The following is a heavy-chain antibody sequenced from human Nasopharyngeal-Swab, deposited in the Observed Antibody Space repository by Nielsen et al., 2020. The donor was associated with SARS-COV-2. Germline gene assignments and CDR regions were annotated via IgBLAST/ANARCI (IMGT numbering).Heavy chain of an antibody. V-gene: IGHV4-59*01. CDR2: IYYSGST. Sequence: SETLSLTCTVSGGSISSYYWSWIRQPPGKGLEWIGYIYYSGSTNYNPSLKSRVTISVDTSKNQFSLKLSSVTAADTAVYYCARAYRYSNCRWFDPWGQGTLVTVSS. J-gene: IGHJ5*02. CDR1: GGSISSYY. D-gene: IGHD4-11*01. CDR3: ARAYRYSNCRWFDP.